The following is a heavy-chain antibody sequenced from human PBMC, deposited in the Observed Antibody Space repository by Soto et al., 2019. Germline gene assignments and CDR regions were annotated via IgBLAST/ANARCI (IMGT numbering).Heavy chain of an antibody. V-gene: IGHV4-30-4*01. CDR2: IYYSGST. CDR1: GGSISSGDDY. D-gene: IGHD1-26*01. J-gene: IGHJ6*02. Sequence: SETLSLTCTVSGGSISSGDDYWSWIRQPPGKGLEWIGYIYYSGSTYYNPSLKSRVTISVDTSKNQFSLKLSSVTAADTAVYYCARDNKGGSYYVYYYYGMDVWGQGTTVTVSS. CDR3: ARDNKGGSYYVYYYYGMDV.